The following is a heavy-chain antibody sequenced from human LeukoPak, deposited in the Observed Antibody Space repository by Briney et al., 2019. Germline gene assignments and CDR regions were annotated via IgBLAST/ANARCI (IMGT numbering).Heavy chain of an antibody. V-gene: IGHV3-21*01. J-gene: IGHJ4*02. CDR2: ISSSSYI. CDR1: GFTFSSYS. Sequence: GGSLRLSCAASGFTFSSYSMNWVRQAPGKGLEGVSSISSSSYIYYSDSVKGRFTISRDNDKNSLYLQMNSLRAEDTAVYYCARDDYYDSSGGYWGQGTQVTVSS. CDR3: ARDDYYDSSGGY. D-gene: IGHD3-22*01.